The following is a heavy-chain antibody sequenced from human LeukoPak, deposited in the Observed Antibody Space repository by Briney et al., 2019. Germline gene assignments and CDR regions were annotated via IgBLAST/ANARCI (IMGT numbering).Heavy chain of an antibody. CDR3: AVPTNWNYYFDY. CDR1: GFTFSSYS. Sequence: GGSLRLSCAASGFTFSSYSMNWVRQAPGKGLEWLSYFSSSTSSTYYADSVKGRFTISRDNAKNSLHLQMNSLRAEDTAVYYCAVPTNWNYYFDYWGQGTLVTVSS. V-gene: IGHV3-48*01. D-gene: IGHD1-7*01. CDR2: FSSSTSST. J-gene: IGHJ4*02.